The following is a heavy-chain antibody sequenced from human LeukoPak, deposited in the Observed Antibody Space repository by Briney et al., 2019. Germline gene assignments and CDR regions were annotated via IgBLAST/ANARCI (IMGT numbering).Heavy chain of an antibody. D-gene: IGHD3-10*01. Sequence: GGPLGLPGEAPVFPFVAFARHGAARPPARGWGWGAVISYDGSNKYYADSVKGRFTISRDNSKNTLYLQMNSLRVEDTAVYYCAKAGAGSGSIFDYWGQGTLVTVSS. J-gene: IGHJ4*02. CDR1: VFPFVAFA. CDR3: AKAGAGSGSIFDY. V-gene: IGHV3-30*18. CDR2: ISYDGSNK.